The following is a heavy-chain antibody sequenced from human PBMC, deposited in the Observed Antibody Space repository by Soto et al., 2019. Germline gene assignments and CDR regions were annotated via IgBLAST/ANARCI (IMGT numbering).Heavy chain of an antibody. Sequence: ASVKVSCKASGYTFTSNYMHWVRQAPGQGLEWMGWISAYNGNTNYAQKLQGRVTMTTDTSTSTAYMELRSLRSDDTAVYYCARDGGYSYGSLFDYWGQGTLVTVSS. CDR3: ARDGGYSYGSLFDY. CDR1: GYTFTSNY. D-gene: IGHD5-18*01. V-gene: IGHV1-18*04. CDR2: ISAYNGNT. J-gene: IGHJ4*02.